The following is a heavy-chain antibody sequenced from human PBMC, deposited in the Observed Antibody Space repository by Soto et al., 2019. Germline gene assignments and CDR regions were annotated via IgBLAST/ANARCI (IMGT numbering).Heavy chain of an antibody. Sequence: QVHLVQSGAEVKKPGASVKVSCKGSGYAFTTYGITWVRQAPGQGLEWMGWISAHDGNTNYAQKLQGRVTVTRDTSTSTAYMELRRLRSDDTAGYYCARAWYGDYWGQGALVTVSS. CDR3: ARAWYGDY. CDR2: ISAHDGNT. V-gene: IGHV1-18*01. CDR1: GYAFTTYG. J-gene: IGHJ4*02. D-gene: IGHD2-15*01.